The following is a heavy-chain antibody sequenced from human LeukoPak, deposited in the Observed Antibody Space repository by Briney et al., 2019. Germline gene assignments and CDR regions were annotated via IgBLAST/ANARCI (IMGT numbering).Heavy chain of an antibody. J-gene: IGHJ4*02. Sequence: QAGGSRRLSCADPRFTFSSYGMSWVRQAPGKGLEWVSSISASGGRTYYADSVKGRFTISRDNSKNTLYLQMNSLRAEDTAVYYCAKRAVPQDYWGQGTLVTVSS. V-gene: IGHV3-23*01. CDR3: AKRAVPQDY. CDR1: RFTFSSYG. D-gene: IGHD6-25*01. CDR2: ISASGGRT.